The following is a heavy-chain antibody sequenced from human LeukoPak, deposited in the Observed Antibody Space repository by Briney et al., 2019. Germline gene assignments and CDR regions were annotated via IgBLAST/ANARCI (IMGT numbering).Heavy chain of an antibody. J-gene: IGHJ6*02. V-gene: IGHV3-66*01. Sequence: GGSLRLSCAASGFTVSWNYMSWVRQAPGKGLEWVSVLYSGGNTYYADSVKGRFTISRDNSKNTLYLQMNSLRAEDTAVYYCARVRTVAHGMDVWGQGTTVTVSS. CDR2: LYSGGNT. D-gene: IGHD6-19*01. CDR1: GFTVSWNY. CDR3: ARVRTVAHGMDV.